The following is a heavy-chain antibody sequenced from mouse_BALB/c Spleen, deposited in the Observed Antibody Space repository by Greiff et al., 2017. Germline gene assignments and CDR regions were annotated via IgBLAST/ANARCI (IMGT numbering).Heavy chain of an antibody. CDR3: ARGGHYYGYFDY. Sequence: EVQRVESGPGLVKPSQSLSLTCTVTGYSITSDYAWNWIRQFPGNKLEWMGYISYSGSTSYNPSLKSRISITRDTSKNQFFLQLNSVTTEDTATYYCARGGHYYGYFDYWGQGTTLTVSS. CDR1: GYSITSDYA. V-gene: IGHV3-2*02. J-gene: IGHJ2*01. D-gene: IGHD1-2*01. CDR2: ISYSGST.